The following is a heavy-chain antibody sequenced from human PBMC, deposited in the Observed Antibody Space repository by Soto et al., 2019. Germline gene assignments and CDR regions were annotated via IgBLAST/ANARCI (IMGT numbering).Heavy chain of an antibody. CDR3: AKGILSATIGPYAMDV. D-gene: IGHD3-16*01. CDR1: GFVFSSYA. V-gene: IGHV3-30*18. Sequence: GGSLRLSCEASGFVFSSYAMHWVRQAAGKGLEWMDVISYDENYLYKTDYVKSQFTISRDTSNNTLYVQVNSLRPEDTAVYYCAKGILSATIGPYAMDVWGQGTTVTVSS. CDR2: ISYDENYL. J-gene: IGHJ6*02.